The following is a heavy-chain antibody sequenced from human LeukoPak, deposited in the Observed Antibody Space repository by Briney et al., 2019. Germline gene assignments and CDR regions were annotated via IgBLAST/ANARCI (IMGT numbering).Heavy chain of an antibody. CDR3: GRGYIAAAGTFPY. V-gene: IGHV3-48*04. J-gene: IGHJ4*02. Sequence: GASLGLSFSASGFTVSGNSMSWVRQAPGKGLEWVSYISSSSSTIYYADSVKGRFTMSRDNAKNSLYLQMNSLRAEDTAVYCCGRGYIAAAGTFPYWGQGTLVTVSS. D-gene: IGHD6-13*01. CDR2: ISSSSSTI. CDR1: GFTVSGNS.